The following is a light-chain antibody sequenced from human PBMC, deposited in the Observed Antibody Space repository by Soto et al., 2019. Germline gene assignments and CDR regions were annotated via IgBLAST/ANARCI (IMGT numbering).Light chain of an antibody. Sequence: QMTPSPSTLSTAVGDRVTITCRASQSFSTWLAWYQQKPGKAPKLLIYDASSLESGVPSRFSGSGSGTEFTLTIGSLQPDDFATYYCQQYKSYSATFGQGTKV. CDR3: QQYKSYSAT. V-gene: IGKV1-5*01. CDR2: DAS. J-gene: IGKJ1*01. CDR1: QSFSTW.